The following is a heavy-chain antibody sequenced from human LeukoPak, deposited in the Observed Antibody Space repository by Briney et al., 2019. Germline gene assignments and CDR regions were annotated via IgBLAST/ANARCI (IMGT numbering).Heavy chain of an antibody. J-gene: IGHJ4*02. CDR2: ISYDGSNK. D-gene: IGHD6-13*01. CDR3: ARSGKRIAAAGNHPGVY. Sequence: GGSLRLSCAASGFTFSSYAMHWVRQAPGKGLEWVAVISYDGSNKYYADSVKGRFTISRDNSKNMLYLQMNSLRAEDTAVYYCARSGKRIAAAGNHPGVYWGQGTLVTVSS. CDR1: GFTFSSYA. V-gene: IGHV3-30*04.